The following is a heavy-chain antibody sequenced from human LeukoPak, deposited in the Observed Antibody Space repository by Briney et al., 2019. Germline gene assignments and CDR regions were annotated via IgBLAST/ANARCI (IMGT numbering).Heavy chain of an antibody. CDR3: AKDPRYCSGGSCYPNSWFDP. CDR1: GFTFSSYA. V-gene: IGHV3-23*01. J-gene: IGHJ5*02. Sequence: GGSLRLSCAASGFTFSSYAMSWVRQAPGKGLEWVSAISGSGGSTYYADSVKGRFTISRDNSKNTLYLQMNSLRAEDTAVYYCAKDPRYCSGGSCYPNSWFDPWGQGTLVTVSS. D-gene: IGHD2-15*01. CDR2: ISGSGGST.